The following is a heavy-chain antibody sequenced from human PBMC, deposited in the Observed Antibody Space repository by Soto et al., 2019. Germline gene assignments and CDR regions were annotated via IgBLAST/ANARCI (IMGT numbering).Heavy chain of an antibody. V-gene: IGHV3-30*18. D-gene: IGHD3-22*01. J-gene: IGHJ4*02. CDR1: GFTFSSYG. CDR3: AKELEDDSSGYSFPVGFDY. CDR2: ISYDGSNK. Sequence: QVQLVESGGGVVQPGRSLRLSCAASGFTFSSYGMHWVRQAPGKGLEWVAVISYDGSNKYYADSVKGRFTIYRDNSKNTLYLQMNSLRAEDTAVYYCAKELEDDSSGYSFPVGFDYWGQGTLVTVSS.